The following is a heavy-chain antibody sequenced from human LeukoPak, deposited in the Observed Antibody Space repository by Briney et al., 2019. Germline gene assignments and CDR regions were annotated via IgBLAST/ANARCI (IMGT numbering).Heavy chain of an antibody. V-gene: IGHV3-30*03. J-gene: IGHJ4*02. CDR3: ARVAVAGTSRYYFDY. D-gene: IGHD6-19*01. CDR2: IPYDGSYK. CDR1: GFTFSTYG. Sequence: GRSLRLSCAASGFTFSTYGFHWVRQAPGKGLEWVAVIPYDGSYKYYADSVKGRFTISRNNSKNTLYLQMNTLRAEDTAVYYCARVAVAGTSRYYFDYWGQGTLVTVSS.